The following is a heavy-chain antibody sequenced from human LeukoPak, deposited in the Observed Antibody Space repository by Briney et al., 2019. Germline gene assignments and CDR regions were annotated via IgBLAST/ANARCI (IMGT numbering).Heavy chain of an antibody. CDR1: GFTFSSYS. J-gene: IGHJ4*02. CDR3: TTSPVPGIDY. Sequence: GGSLRLSCAASGFTFSSYSINWVRQAPGKGLEWVSYISSSSSTIYYADSVKGRFTISRDNAKNSLYLQMSSLRTEDTAMYYCTTSPVPGIDYWGQGIQVTVSS. V-gene: IGHV3-48*01. D-gene: IGHD6-19*01. CDR2: ISSSSSTI.